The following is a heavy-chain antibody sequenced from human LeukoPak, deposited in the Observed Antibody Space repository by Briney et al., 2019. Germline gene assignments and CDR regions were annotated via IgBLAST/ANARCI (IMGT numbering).Heavy chain of an antibody. CDR1: EFSASNYW. J-gene: IGHJ4*02. Sequence: QAGGSLRLSCVVSEFSASNYWMSWVRQAPGKGLEWVANIKQDGSQENCVDSVRGRFTISRDNAKNSVYLQMNGLLVEDTAVYYCVRGWAGGLAAAGTRIEGSYWGQGTQVIVSS. V-gene: IGHV3-7*01. CDR2: IKQDGSQE. D-gene: IGHD6-13*01. CDR3: VRGWAGGLAAAGTRIEGSY.